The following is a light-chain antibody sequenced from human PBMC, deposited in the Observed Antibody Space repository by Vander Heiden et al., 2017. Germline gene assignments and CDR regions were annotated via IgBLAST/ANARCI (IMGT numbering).Light chain of an antibody. Sequence: DIVLTQSPATLSLSPGERATISCRASQSVNSYLAWYQQKPGQAPRLLIYDASNRATGIPARFSGSGSGTDFTLSISSLEPEDFAVYYCQQRSDWPRTFGGGTKVEIK. J-gene: IGKJ4*01. CDR1: QSVNSY. V-gene: IGKV3-11*01. CDR3: QQRSDWPRT. CDR2: DAS.